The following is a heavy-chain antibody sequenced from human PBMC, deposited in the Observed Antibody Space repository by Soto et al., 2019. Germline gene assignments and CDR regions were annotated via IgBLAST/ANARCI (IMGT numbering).Heavy chain of an antibody. D-gene: IGHD6-13*01. Sequence: PGGSLRLSCAASGFTFSSYSMNWVRQAPGKGLEWVSSISSSSSYIYYADSVKGRFTIYRDNAKNSLYLQMNSLRAEDTSLYYCARDLLQGSIAAANDYWGQGTLVTVSS. CDR3: ARDLLQGSIAAANDY. CDR2: ISSSSSYI. V-gene: IGHV3-21*01. CDR1: GFTFSSYS. J-gene: IGHJ4*02.